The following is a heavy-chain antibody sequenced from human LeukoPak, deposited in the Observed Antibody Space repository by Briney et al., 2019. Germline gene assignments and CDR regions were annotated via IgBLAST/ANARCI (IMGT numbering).Heavy chain of an antibody. J-gene: IGHJ4*02. CDR3: AKWGMVRGVLYFDY. V-gene: IGHV3-30*18. CDR1: GFTFSSYG. Sequence: GGSLRLSCAASGFTFSSYGMHWVRQAPGKGLEWVAVISYDGSNKYYADSVKGRFTISRDNSKNMLYLQMNSLRAEDTAVYYCAKWGMVRGVLYFDYWGQGTLVTVSS. CDR2: ISYDGSNK. D-gene: IGHD3-10*01.